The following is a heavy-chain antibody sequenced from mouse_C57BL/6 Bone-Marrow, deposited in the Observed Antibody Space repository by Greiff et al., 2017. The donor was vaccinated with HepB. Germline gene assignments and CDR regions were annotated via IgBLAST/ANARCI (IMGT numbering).Heavy chain of an antibody. J-gene: IGHJ2*01. Sequence: EVQRVESGGGLVKPGGSLKLSCAASGFTFSSYAMSWVRQTPEKRLEWVATISDGGSYTYYPDNVKGRFTISRDNAKNNLYLQMSHLKSEDTAMYYCARANLITTVVTFYYFDYWGQGTTLTVSS. D-gene: IGHD1-1*01. V-gene: IGHV5-4*01. CDR3: ARANLITTVVTFYYFDY. CDR2: ISDGGSYT. CDR1: GFTFSSYA.